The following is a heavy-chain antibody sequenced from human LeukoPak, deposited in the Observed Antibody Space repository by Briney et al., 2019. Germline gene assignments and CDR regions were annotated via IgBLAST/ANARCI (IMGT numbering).Heavy chain of an antibody. V-gene: IGHV4-59*01. Sequence: PSETLSLTCTVSRGSISSYYWSWIRQAPEKGLEWIGYIDKSGSINSNPSLKSRVTMSVDTTKNQFSLKLNSVTAADTAVYYCVRGRITIFGVVIPHFDHWGQGTLVTVSS. CDR2: IDKSGSI. D-gene: IGHD3-3*01. CDR3: VRGRITIFGVVIPHFDH. J-gene: IGHJ5*02. CDR1: RGSISSYY.